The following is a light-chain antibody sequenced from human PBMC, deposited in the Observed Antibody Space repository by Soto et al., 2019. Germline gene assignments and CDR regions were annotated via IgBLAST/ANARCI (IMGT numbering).Light chain of an antibody. CDR3: QQYGTYPWT. Sequence: DIQLTQTPSTLSASIGDRVTITCRASQSLSGWLAWYQQTPGKAPKLLISDAFRLESGVPSRFRGSGSGTEFSLTISSLQPGDSATYYCQQYGTYPWTSGRGTKVDIK. CDR2: DAF. J-gene: IGKJ1*01. V-gene: IGKV1-5*01. CDR1: QSLSGW.